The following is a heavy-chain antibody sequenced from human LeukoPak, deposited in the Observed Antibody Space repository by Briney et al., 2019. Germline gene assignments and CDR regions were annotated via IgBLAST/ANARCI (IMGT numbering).Heavy chain of an antibody. CDR3: ARDYGDSGLGWFDP. J-gene: IGHJ5*02. D-gene: IGHD4-17*01. V-gene: IGHV4-31*03. CDR1: GGSISSGGYY. Sequence: SQTLSLTCTVSGGSISSGGYYWSWIRQHPGTGLEWIGYIYYSGSTYYNPSLKSRVTISVDTSKNQFSLKLSSVTAADTAVYYCARDYGDSGLGWFDPWGQGTLVTVSS. CDR2: IYYSGST.